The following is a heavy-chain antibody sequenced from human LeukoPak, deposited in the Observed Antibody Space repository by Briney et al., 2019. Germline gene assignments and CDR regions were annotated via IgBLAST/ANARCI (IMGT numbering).Heavy chain of an antibody. J-gene: IGHJ4*02. Sequence: SETLSLTCTVSGGSISYYYWNWIRQPAGKGLERIGRIYTSGRTYYNPSLKSRVSMSVDTSKNQFSLKLSSVTAADTAVYYCARLSTVTTSFDYWGQGTLVTVSS. V-gene: IGHV4-4*07. CDR3: ARLSTVTTSFDY. D-gene: IGHD4-11*01. CDR2: IYTSGRT. CDR1: GGSISYYY.